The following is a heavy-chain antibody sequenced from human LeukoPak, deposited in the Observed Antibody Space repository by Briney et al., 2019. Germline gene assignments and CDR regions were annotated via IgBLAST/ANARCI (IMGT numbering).Heavy chain of an antibody. D-gene: IGHD4-17*01. J-gene: IGHJ4*02. Sequence: SQTLSLTCTVSGGSISSGDYYWSWIRQPPGKGLEWIGYIYYSGSTYYNPSLKSRVTISVDTSKNQFSLKLSSVTAADTAVYYCARADGDYKCNDYWGQGTLVTVSS. V-gene: IGHV4-30-4*01. CDR3: ARADGDYKCNDY. CDR2: IYYSGST. CDR1: GGSISSGDYY.